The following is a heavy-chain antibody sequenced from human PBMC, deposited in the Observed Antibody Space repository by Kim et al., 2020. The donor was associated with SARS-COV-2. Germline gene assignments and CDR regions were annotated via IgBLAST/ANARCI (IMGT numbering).Heavy chain of an antibody. CDR1: GGSISSGGYY. J-gene: IGHJ5*02. CDR3: ARVGTVLLWFGELLGNWFDP. D-gene: IGHD3-10*01. Sequence: SETLSLTCTVSGGSISSGGYYWSWIRQHPGKGLEWIGYIYYSGSTYYNPSLKSRVTISVDTSKNQFSLKLSSVTAADTAVYYCARVGTVLLWFGELLGNWFDPWGQGTLVTVSS. CDR2: IYYSGST. V-gene: IGHV4-31*03.